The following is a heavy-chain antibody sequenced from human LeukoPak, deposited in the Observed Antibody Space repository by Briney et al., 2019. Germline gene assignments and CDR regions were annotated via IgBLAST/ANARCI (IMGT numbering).Heavy chain of an antibody. V-gene: IGHV4-34*01. CDR3: AREKSRGYSGYGY. CDR1: GGSFSGYY. J-gene: IGHJ4*02. D-gene: IGHD5-12*01. Sequence: MSSETLSLTCAVYGGSFSGYYWSWIRQPPGKGLDWIGEINHSGSTNYNPSLKSRVTISVDTSKNQFSLKLSSVTAADTAVYYCAREKSRGYSGYGYWGQGTLVTVSS. CDR2: INHSGST.